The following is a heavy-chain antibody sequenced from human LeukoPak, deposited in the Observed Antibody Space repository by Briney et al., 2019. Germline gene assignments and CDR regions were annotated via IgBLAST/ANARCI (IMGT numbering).Heavy chain of an antibody. CDR3: ARGKKDIVVVVAATRTTREFDP. CDR1: GGSFSGYY. CDR2: INHSGST. Sequence: SETLSLTCAVYGGSFSGYYWSWIRQPPGKGLEWIGEINHSGSTNYNPSLKSRVTISVDTSKNQFSLKLSSVTAADTAVYYCARGKKDIVVVVAATRTTREFDPWGQGTLVTVSS. J-gene: IGHJ5*02. V-gene: IGHV4-34*01. D-gene: IGHD2-15*01.